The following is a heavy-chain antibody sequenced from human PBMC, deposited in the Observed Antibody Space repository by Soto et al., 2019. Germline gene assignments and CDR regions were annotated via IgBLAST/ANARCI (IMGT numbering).Heavy chain of an antibody. J-gene: IGHJ4*02. D-gene: IGHD6-13*01. CDR3: TRGPYSFISSSWYYFDY. Sequence: GGSLRLSCTASGFTFGDYAMSWFRQAPGKGLEWVGFIRSKAYGGTTEYAASVKGRFTISRDDSKSIAYLQMNSLKTEDTAVYYCTRGPYSFISSSWYYFDYWGQGTLVTVSS. V-gene: IGHV3-49*03. CDR2: IRSKAYGGTT. CDR1: GFTFGDYA.